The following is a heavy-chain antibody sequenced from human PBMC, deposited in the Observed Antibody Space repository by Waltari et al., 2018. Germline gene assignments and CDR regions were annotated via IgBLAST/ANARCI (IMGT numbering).Heavy chain of an antibody. CDR2: INPSGGST. J-gene: IGHJ4*02. CDR3: ARDWVVVAATIRGLDY. Sequence: QVQLVQSGAEVKKPGASVKVSCKASGYTFTSYYMHWVRQAPGQGLEWMGIINPSGGSTSYAQKFQGRVTMTRDTSTSTVYMELSSLRSEDTAVYYCARDWVVVAATIRGLDYWGQGTLVTVSS. D-gene: IGHD2-15*01. CDR1: GYTFTSYY. V-gene: IGHV1-46*01.